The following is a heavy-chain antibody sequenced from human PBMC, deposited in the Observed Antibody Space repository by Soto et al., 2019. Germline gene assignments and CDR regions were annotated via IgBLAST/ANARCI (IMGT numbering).Heavy chain of an antibody. J-gene: IGHJ4*02. CDR2: ISGSGATT. Sequence: GGSLRLSCAASGFTFSSYAMSWVRQAPGRGLEWVSAISGSGATTYYADSVKGRFTFSRDNSKNTLYLQMNSLRAEDTAVYYCAKAYTSSSLRYYFDYWGRGTLVTVSS. CDR1: GFTFSSYA. CDR3: AKAYTSSSLRYYFDY. D-gene: IGHD6-6*01. V-gene: IGHV3-23*01.